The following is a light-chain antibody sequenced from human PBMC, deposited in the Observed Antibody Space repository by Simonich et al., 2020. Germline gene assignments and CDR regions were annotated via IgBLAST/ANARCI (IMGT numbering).Light chain of an antibody. CDR3: QQYYSTPLT. CDR1: QSVLYSSKNKNY. CDR2: WAS. V-gene: IGKV4-1*01. Sequence: DIVMTQSPDSLAVSLGERATINCKSSQSVLYSSKNKNYLAWYQKKPGQPPKLLIYWASTRESGVPDRCSGSGSGTDFTLTIRSLQAEDVAVYYCQQYYSTPLTFGGGTKVEIK. J-gene: IGKJ4*01.